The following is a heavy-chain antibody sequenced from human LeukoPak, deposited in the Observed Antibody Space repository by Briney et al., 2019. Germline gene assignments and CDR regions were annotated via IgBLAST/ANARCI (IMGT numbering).Heavy chain of an antibody. D-gene: IGHD7-27*01. CDR2: MSPNSGDT. CDR3: ARGPPNWGYDY. Sequence: GASVTVSCKASGYTFTSYDFNWVRQATGQRPEWMGWMSPNSGDTGYAQKFQDRVTMTRNTSISTAYMELSSLRSDDTAAYYCARGPPNWGYDYWGLGTLVTVSS. CDR1: GYTFTSYD. V-gene: IGHV1-8*01. J-gene: IGHJ4*02.